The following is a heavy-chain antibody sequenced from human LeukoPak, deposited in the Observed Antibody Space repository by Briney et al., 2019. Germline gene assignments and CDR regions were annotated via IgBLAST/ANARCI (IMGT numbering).Heavy chain of an antibody. CDR2: INHSGST. J-gene: IGHJ4*02. V-gene: IGHV4-34*01. Sequence: SETLSLTCTVSAGSLSSYYWNWIRQPPGKGLEWIGEINHSGSTNYNPSLKSRVTISVDTSKNQFSLKLSSVTAADTAVYYCARGKNTYYYDSSNDLDYWGQGTLVTVSS. CDR1: AGSLSSYY. D-gene: IGHD3-22*01. CDR3: ARGKNTYYYDSSNDLDY.